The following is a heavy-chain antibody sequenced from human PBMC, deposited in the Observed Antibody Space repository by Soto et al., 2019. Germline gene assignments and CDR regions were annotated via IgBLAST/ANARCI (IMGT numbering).Heavy chain of an antibody. D-gene: IGHD3-16*01. CDR1: GSTFTSYG. V-gene: IGHV1-18*01. CDR2: ISAYNGNT. J-gene: IGHJ3*02. Sequence: ASVKVSFKASGSTFTSYGITWGRQAPGQGLEWMGWISAYNGNTNYAQKLQGRVTMTTDTPTSTAYMELRSLRSDDTAMYYCALIMTTRAFDIWGQGTMVTVSS. CDR3: ALIMTTRAFDI.